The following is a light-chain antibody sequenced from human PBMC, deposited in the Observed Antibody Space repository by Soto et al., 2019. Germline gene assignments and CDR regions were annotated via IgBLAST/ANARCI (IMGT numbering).Light chain of an antibody. CDR1: SDDVGAYDY. V-gene: IGLV2-11*01. CDR3: SSYTSSSTYV. J-gene: IGLJ1*01. Sequence: QSALTQPRSVSGSPGQSVTISCTGTSDDVGAYDYVSWYQQHPGKAPKRMIYAVTKRPSGVPDRFSGSKSGNTASLTISGLQAEDEADYYCSSYTSSSTYVFGTGTKLTVL. CDR2: AVT.